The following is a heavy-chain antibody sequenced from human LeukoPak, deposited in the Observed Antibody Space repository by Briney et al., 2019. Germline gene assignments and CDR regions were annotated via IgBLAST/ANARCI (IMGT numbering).Heavy chain of an antibody. Sequence: GGSLRLSCAASGFTFSSYWMHWVRQAPGKGLVWVSRINTDGSSTSYADSVKGRFTISRDNAKNTLYLQMNSLRAEDTAVYYCAALRGYDFWSGRSVDYWGQGTLVTVSS. V-gene: IGHV3-74*01. CDR2: INTDGSST. D-gene: IGHD3-3*01. J-gene: IGHJ4*02. CDR1: GFTFSSYW. CDR3: AALRGYDFWSGRSVDY.